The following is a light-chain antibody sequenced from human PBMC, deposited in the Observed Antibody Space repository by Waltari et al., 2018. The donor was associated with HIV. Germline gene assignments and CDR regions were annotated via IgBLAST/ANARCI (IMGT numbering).Light chain of an antibody. Sequence: QSVLTQPPSASGTPGQRVTFSCSGSSSNIGSKPVDWYQKLPGTAPRLIIYNNTQRPSGVPGRFSGSKSGPSASLTISGLQSEDEAEYYCAAWDDSLNGHVLFGGGTKLTVL. J-gene: IGLJ2*01. CDR2: NNT. CDR3: AAWDDSLNGHVL. V-gene: IGLV1-44*01. CDR1: SSNIGSKP.